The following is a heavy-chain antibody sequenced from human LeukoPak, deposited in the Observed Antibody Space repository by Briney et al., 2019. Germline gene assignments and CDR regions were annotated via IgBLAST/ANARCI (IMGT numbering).Heavy chain of an antibody. Sequence: GGSLRLSCAASGFTFSTYTMHWVRQAPGKGLEWVAFIRYDGSNKYYADSVKGRFTISRDNSKNTLYLQVNSLRAEDTAVYYCAKPIDFWSGYLDYWGQGTLVTVSS. D-gene: IGHD3-3*01. V-gene: IGHV3-30*02. CDR3: AKPIDFWSGYLDY. CDR2: IRYDGSNK. CDR1: GFTFSTYT. J-gene: IGHJ4*02.